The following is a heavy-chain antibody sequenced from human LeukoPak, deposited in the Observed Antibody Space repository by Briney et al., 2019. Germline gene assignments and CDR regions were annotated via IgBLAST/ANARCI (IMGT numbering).Heavy chain of an antibody. V-gene: IGHV4-39*01. CDR3: VRTAGYFDY. CDR2: IHYSENT. D-gene: IGHD6-25*01. Sequence: SETLSLTCTVSGGSISSSSHYWGWIRQPPGKGLEWIGSIHYSENTYYNPSLKSRVTISVDTSKNQFSLKLSSLTAADMAVYYCVRTAGYFDYWGQGTLVTVSS. CDR1: GGSISSSSHY. J-gene: IGHJ4*02.